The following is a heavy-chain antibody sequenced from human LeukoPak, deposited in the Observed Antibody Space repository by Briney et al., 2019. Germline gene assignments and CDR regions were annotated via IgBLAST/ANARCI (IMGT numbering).Heavy chain of an antibody. Sequence: SGPTLVNPTQTLTLTCTFSGFSLTATGMCVSWIRQPPGKALEWLARIDWDDDIYYSTSLKTRLSISKDTSKDRGVLTMTNMDPVDTATYYCARSLHIYPYYYVDFWGKGTTVSVSS. J-gene: IGHJ6*03. CDR1: GFSLTATGMC. V-gene: IGHV2-70*11. CDR2: IDWDDDI. CDR3: ARSLHIYPYYYVDF. D-gene: IGHD5/OR15-5a*01.